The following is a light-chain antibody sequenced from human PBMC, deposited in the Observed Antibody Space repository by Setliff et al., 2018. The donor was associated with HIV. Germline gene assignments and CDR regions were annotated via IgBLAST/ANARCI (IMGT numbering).Light chain of an antibody. J-gene: IGLJ1*01. Sequence: SVLTQPASVSGSPGQSITISCTGASSDVGGYNYVSWYQQHPGKAPKLMIYEVSTRPSGVSNRFSGSKSGNTASLTISGLQAEDEADYYCSSYTSSSTLLYVFGTGTKVTVL. CDR2: EVS. V-gene: IGLV2-14*01. CDR1: SSDVGGYNY. CDR3: SSYTSSSTLLYV.